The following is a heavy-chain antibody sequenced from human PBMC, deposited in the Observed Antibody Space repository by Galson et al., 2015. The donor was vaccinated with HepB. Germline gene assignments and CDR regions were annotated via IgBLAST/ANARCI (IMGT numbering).Heavy chain of an antibody. CDR3: ARDSPLYCTGGVCSYSSGWPYFDY. D-gene: IGHD2-8*02. J-gene: IGHJ4*02. CDR1: GGSISSGGYY. V-gene: IGHV4-31*03. Sequence: TLSLTCTVSGGSISSGGYYWSWIRQHPGKGLEWIGYIYYSGSTYYNPSLKSRVTISVDTSKNQFSLKLSSVTAADTAVYYCARDSPLYCTGGVCSYSSGWPYFDYWGQGTLVTVSS. CDR2: IYYSGST.